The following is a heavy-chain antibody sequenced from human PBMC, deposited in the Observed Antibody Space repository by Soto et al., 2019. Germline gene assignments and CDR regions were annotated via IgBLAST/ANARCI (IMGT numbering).Heavy chain of an antibody. J-gene: IGHJ6*02. CDR3: ARDLDRYCSVTSCHAMDV. V-gene: IGHV4-4*02. Sequence: PSETLSLICVVSGGSIRSTDWWAGVRQTPGKGLEWIGEVYHNGTSNYNPSLKCRATISVDRSKDQVSLRLNSVIDADTAVYYCARDLDRYCSVTSCHAMDVWGQGTPVTVSS. CDR1: GGSIRSTDW. CDR2: VYHNGTS. D-gene: IGHD2-15*01.